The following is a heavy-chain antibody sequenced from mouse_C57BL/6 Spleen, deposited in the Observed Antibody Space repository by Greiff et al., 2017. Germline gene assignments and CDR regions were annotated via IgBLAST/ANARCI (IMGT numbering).Heavy chain of an antibody. CDR3: TRGGYLHDYDEGAWFAY. V-gene: IGHV5-9-1*02. CDR1: GFTFSSYA. J-gene: IGHJ3*01. D-gene: IGHD2-4*01. CDR2: ISSGGDYI. Sequence: EVQRVESGEGLVKPGGSLKLSCAASGFTFSSYAMSWVRQTPEKRLEWVAYISSGGDYIYYADTVKGRFTISRDNARNTLYLQMSSLKSEDTAMYYCTRGGYLHDYDEGAWFAYWGQGTLVTVSA.